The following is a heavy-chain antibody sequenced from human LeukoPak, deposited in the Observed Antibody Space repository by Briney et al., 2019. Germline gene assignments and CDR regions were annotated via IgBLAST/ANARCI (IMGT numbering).Heavy chain of an antibody. Sequence: SETLSLTCTGSGDSITNYFWSWIRQPPGKGLEWIGYIYYTGSTNYKPSLRSRVTISVDTSTNQFSLRLRSLTAADTAVYYCARGRVAYSAYYFDYWGQGTLVTVSS. V-gene: IGHV4-59*01. CDR3: ARGRVAYSAYYFDY. CDR1: GDSITNYF. D-gene: IGHD2-15*01. CDR2: IYYTGST. J-gene: IGHJ4*02.